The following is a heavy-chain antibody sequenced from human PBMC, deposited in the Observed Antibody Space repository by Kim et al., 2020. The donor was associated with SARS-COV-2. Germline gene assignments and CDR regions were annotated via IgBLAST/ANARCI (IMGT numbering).Heavy chain of an antibody. Sequence: SETLSLTCTVSGGSISSGGYYWSCLRQHPGKGLEWTGYICYSGSTYYNPSLKSRVTIPVDTSKNQFSLKLSSVTAAGTGVYYCAGFWGRMPRYYGYWGQGNLGNVSS. CDR1: GGSISSGGYY. V-gene: IGHV4-31*03. CDR2: ICYSGST. D-gene: IGHD2-2*01. J-gene: IGHJ4*01. CDR3: AGFWGRMPRYYGY.